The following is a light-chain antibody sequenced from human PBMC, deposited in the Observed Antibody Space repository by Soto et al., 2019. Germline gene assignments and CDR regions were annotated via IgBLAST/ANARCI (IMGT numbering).Light chain of an antibody. CDR2: TAS. V-gene: IGKV1-9*01. CDR1: QGISIY. Sequence: DIQVTQSPSFLSASVGDRVTITCRASQGISIYFAWYQQKPGRAPTLLIYTASTLHSGVPSRFSGSGSGTEFTLTISSLQPEDFATYYCQQFNNYPRTVGQGTKLQIK. CDR3: QQFNNYPRT. J-gene: IGKJ2*01.